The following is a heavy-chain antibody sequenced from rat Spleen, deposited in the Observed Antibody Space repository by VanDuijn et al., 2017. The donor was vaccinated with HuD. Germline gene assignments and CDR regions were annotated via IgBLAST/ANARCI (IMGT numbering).Heavy chain of an antibody. CDR2: IWGDGDT. Sequence: QVQLKESGPGLVQPSQTLSLTCTVSGFSLTGNNVHWVRQPPGKGLEWMGGIWGDGDTTYNSALKSRLSISRDTSKSQVFLKMNSLQTEDTAIYFCTRGGIRGNVFDYWGQGVMVTVSS. CDR3: TRGGIRGNVFDY. D-gene: IGHD4-5*01. CDR1: GFSLTGNN. V-gene: IGHV2-1*01. J-gene: IGHJ2*01.